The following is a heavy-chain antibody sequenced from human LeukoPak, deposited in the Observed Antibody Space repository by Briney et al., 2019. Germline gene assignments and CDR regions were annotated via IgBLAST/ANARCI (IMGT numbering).Heavy chain of an antibody. Sequence: SETLSLTCAVHGGSFSGYYWNWIRQPPGKGLEWIGEINHSGSTNYNPSLKSRVTISVDTSKNQFSLKLSSVTAADTAVYYCARGPRRQWLVIISSRNWFDPWGQGTLVTVSS. CDR3: ARGPRRQWLVIISSRNWFDP. V-gene: IGHV4-34*01. CDR2: INHSGST. J-gene: IGHJ5*02. D-gene: IGHD6-19*01. CDR1: GGSFSGYY.